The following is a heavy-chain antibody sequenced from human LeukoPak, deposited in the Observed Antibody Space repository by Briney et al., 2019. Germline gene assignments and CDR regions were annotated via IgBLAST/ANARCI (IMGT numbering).Heavy chain of an antibody. CDR2: IFHTGHT. CDR1: GGSISSGDYP. J-gene: IGHJ5*02. D-gene: IGHD2-15*01. V-gene: IGHV4-30-2*01. Sequence: SQTLSLTCAVSGGSISSGDYPWSWIRQPPGKGLEWIGYIFHTGHTSYNPSLKSRVTISVDTSKNQFFLKLTSVTAADTAVYYCARDLVGAETGFDPWGQGTLVTVSS. CDR3: ARDLVGAETGFDP.